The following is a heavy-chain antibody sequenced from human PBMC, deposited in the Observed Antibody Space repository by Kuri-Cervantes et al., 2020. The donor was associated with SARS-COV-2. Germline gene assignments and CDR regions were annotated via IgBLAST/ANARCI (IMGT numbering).Heavy chain of an antibody. V-gene: IGHV4-59*12. Sequence: ESLKISCTVSGGSISSYYWSWIRQPPGKGLEWIGYIYYGGSTNYNPSLKSRVTISVDTSKNQFSLKLSSVAAADTAVYYCARQDYGDTEFDSWGQGILVTVSS. D-gene: IGHD4-17*01. CDR2: IYYGGST. CDR1: GGSISSYY. CDR3: ARQDYGDTEFDS. J-gene: IGHJ4*02.